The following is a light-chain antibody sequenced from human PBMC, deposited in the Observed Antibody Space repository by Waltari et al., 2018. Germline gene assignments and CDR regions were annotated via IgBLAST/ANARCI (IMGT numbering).Light chain of an antibody. V-gene: IGLV2-14*01. CDR2: DVS. Sequence: QSALTQPASVSGSPGQSITISCTGTSSDVGGYNYVSWYQQHPGKAPKLMISDVSKRPPGVFKRFSGSKSGNTASLTISGLQAEDEADYYCSSYTSGTTVVFGGGTKLTVL. CDR3: SSYTSGTTVV. J-gene: IGLJ2*01. CDR1: SSDVGGYNY.